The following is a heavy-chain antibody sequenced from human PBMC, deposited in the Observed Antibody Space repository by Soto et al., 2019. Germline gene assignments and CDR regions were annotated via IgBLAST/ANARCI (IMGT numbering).Heavy chain of an antibody. Sequence: EVQLVESGGGLVQPGGSLRLCCAASGFTFSSHWMHWVRQAPGKGLVWVSRINRDGSNTSYADAVKGRSTISRDNAKNTLYLEMHSLRAEDTAVYYCARDNYDFGSGGFYYYIGVWCTGTTVTGSS. V-gene: IGHV3-74*01. CDR3: ARDNYDFGSGGFYYYIGV. D-gene: IGHD3-3*01. J-gene: IGHJ6*03. CDR2: INRDGSNT. CDR1: GFTFSSHW.